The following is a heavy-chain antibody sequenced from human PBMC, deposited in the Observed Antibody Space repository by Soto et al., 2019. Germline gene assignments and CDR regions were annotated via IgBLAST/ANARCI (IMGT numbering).Heavy chain of an antibody. CDR3: AKDRGGLVDTETLDV. V-gene: IGHV3-23*01. J-gene: IGHJ6*02. Sequence: VQLLESGGGLVQPGGSLRISCEASGYIFNYYAMSWVRQAPGRGLEWVSGIGGSAPTTHYAESVRGRFTISRDNSKNTLYLQMNSLRVEDTAEYYCAKDRGGLVDTETLDVWGQGTTVTVSS. CDR1: GYIFNYYA. CDR2: IGGSAPTT. D-gene: IGHD5-18*01.